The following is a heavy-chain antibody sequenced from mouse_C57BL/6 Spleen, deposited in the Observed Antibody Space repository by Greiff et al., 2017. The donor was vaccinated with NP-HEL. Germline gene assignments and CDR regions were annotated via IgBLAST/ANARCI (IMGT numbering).Heavy chain of an antibody. D-gene: IGHD2-4*01. CDR2: IYPGDGDT. CDR3: ARNYDVGGFDY. J-gene: IGHJ2*01. V-gene: IGHV1-82*01. Sequence: VQLQQSGPELVKPGASVKISCKASGYAFSSSWMNWVKQRPGKGLEWIGRIYPGDGDTNYNGKFKGKATLTADKSSSTAYMQLSSLTSEDSAVYFCARNYDVGGFDYWGQGTTLTVSS. CDR1: GYAFSSSW.